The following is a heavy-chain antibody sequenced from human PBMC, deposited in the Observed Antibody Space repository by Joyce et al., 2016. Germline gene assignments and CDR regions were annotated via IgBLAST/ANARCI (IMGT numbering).Heavy chain of an antibody. V-gene: IGHV1-69*01. D-gene: IGHD5-12*01. CDR2: ISPVFSPT. CDR3: ARQRGYSAYGPFDY. Sequence: QVQVVQSGAEMKKHGSSVKVSCKASGGTFSSYAINWVRQAPGEGLEWVGGISPVFSPTNYGRKFQDRVTITKDDSTNTIYMELNSLRSEDTSVYYCARQRGYSAYGPFDYWGQGTLVTVSS. J-gene: IGHJ4*02. CDR1: GGTFSSYA.